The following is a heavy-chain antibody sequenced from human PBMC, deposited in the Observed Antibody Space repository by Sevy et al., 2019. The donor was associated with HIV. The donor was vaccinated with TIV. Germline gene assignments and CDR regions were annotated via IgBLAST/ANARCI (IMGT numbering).Heavy chain of an antibody. Sequence: ASVKVSCKASGGTFSSYAISWVRQAPGQGLEWMGGIIPIFGTANYAQKFQGRVTITADESTSRAYMELSSLRSEDKAMYYGARDGGLHLGELSPFDYWGQGTLVTVSS. V-gene: IGHV1-69*13. D-gene: IGHD3-16*02. J-gene: IGHJ4*02. CDR1: GGTFSSYA. CDR3: ARDGGLHLGELSPFDY. CDR2: IIPIFGTA.